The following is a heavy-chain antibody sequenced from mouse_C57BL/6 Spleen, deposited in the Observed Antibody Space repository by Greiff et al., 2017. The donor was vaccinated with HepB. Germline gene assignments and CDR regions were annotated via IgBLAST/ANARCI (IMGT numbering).Heavy chain of an antibody. D-gene: IGHD1-1*01. CDR1: GYTFPSYW. CDR3: ARPNYYGRSALAWFAY. CDR2: IYPNSGST. J-gene: IGHJ3*01. Sequence: VQLQQPGAELVKPGASVKLSCKASGYTFPSYWMHWVKQRPGQGLEWIGMIYPNSGSTNYNEKFKSKATLTVDKSSSTAYMQLSSLTSEDSAVYYCARPNYYGRSALAWFAYWGQGTLVTVSA. V-gene: IGHV1-64*01.